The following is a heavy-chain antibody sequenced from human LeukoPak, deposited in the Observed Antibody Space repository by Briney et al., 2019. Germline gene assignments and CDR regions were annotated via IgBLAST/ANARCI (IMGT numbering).Heavy chain of an antibody. CDR1: GGTFSSYA. J-gene: IGHJ4*02. D-gene: IGHD2-2*01. Sequence: SVKVSCKASGGTFSSYAISWVRQAPGQGLEWMGRIIPILGIANYAQKFQGRVTITADKSTSTAYMELSSLRSEDTAVYYCASGGRDVVVPASGYWGQGTLVTVSS. CDR3: ASGGRDVVVPASGY. V-gene: IGHV1-69*04. CDR2: IIPILGIA.